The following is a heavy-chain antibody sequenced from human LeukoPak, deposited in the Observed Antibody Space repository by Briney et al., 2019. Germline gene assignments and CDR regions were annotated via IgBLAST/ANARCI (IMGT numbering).Heavy chain of an antibody. V-gene: IGHV4-34*01. J-gene: IGHJ6*03. Sequence: SETLSLTCAVYGGSFSGYYWSWIRQPPGKGLEWIGEINHSGSTNYNPSLKSRVTISVDTSKNQFSLKLSSVTAADTAVYYCASRPRSSSWYNYYYYMDVWGKGTTVTVSS. CDR2: INHSGST. CDR1: GGSFSGYY. D-gene: IGHD6-13*01. CDR3: ASRPRSSSWYNYYYYMDV.